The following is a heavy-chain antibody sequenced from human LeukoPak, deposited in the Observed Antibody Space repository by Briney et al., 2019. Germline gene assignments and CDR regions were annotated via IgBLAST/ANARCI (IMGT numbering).Heavy chain of an antibody. CDR3: TGGYSSGPIDY. CDR2: IRSKAYGGTT. CDR1: GFTFGDYA. V-gene: IGHV3-49*03. J-gene: IGHJ4*02. Sequence: GGSLRLSCTASGFTFGDYAMSWFRQAPGKGLEWVGFIRSKAYGGTTEYAASVKGRFIISRDDSKSIAYLQMNSLKTEDTAVYYCTGGYSSGPIDYWGQGTLVTVSS. D-gene: IGHD6-19*01.